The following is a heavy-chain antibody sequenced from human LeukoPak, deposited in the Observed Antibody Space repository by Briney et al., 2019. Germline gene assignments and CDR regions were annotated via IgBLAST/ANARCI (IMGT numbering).Heavy chain of an antibody. V-gene: IGHV3-23*01. CDR1: GITLSNYG. Sequence: GRSLRLSCAVSGITLSNYGMSWVRQAPGKGLEWVAGISGSGGSTNYADSVKGRFTISRDNPKNTLYLQMNILRAEDTAVYFCAKRGVVIRVILVGFHKEAYYFDSWGQGALVTVSS. CDR2: ISGSGGST. CDR3: AKRGVVIRVILVGFHKEAYYFDS. D-gene: IGHD3-22*01. J-gene: IGHJ4*02.